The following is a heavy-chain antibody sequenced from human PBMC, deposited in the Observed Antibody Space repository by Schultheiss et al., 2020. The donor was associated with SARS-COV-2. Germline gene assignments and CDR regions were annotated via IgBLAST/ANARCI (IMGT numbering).Heavy chain of an antibody. CDR1: GGSISSGGYY. Sequence: SETLSLTCTVSGGSISSGGYYWSWIRQHPGKGLEWIGYIYYSGSTNYNPSLKSRVTISVDTSKNQFSLKLSSVTAADTAVYYCARGATTVTTTVFDYWGPGTGVT. CDR3: ARGATTVTTTVFDY. D-gene: IGHD4-17*01. CDR2: IYYSGST. J-gene: IGHJ4*02. V-gene: IGHV4-61*08.